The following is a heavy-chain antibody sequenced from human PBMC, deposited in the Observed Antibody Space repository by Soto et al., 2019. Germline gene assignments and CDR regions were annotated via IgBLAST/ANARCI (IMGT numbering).Heavy chain of an antibody. J-gene: IGHJ6*02. D-gene: IGHD6-19*01. CDR3: ARDRSSGWYSYSGMDV. CDR1: GFTFSSYW. V-gene: IGHV3-74*01. Sequence: EVQLVESGGGLVQPGGSLRLSCAASGFTFSSYWMHWVRQAPGKGLVWVSRINSDGSSTSYADSVKGRFTISRDNAKDTLYLQMNSLRAEDTAVYYCARDRSSGWYSYSGMDVWGQGTTVTGSS. CDR2: INSDGSST.